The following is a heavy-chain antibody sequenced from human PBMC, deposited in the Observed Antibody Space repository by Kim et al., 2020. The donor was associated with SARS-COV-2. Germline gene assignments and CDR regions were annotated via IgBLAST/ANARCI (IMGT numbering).Heavy chain of an antibody. V-gene: IGHV4-4*07. CDR2: T. Sequence: TTYHPSRKSRVTMSVDTSKNQFSLKLSSVTAADTAVYYCARELLYYYYMDVWGKGTTVTVSS. CDR3: ARELLYYYYMDV. J-gene: IGHJ6*03. D-gene: IGHD2-15*01.